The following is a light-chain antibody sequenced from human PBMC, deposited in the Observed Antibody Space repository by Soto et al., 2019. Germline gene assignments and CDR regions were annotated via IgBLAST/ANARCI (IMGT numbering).Light chain of an antibody. J-gene: IGLJ1*01. CDR1: SSDVGGYNY. V-gene: IGLV2-14*01. CDR3: RSYTSSSALYV. Sequence: QSVLTQPASVSGSPGQSITISCTGTSSDVGGYNYVSWYQQHPCKAPKLMIYDVSIRPSGVSNRFSGSKSGNTASLTISGLQAEDEADYYCRSYTSSSALYVFGTGTKVTVL. CDR2: DVS.